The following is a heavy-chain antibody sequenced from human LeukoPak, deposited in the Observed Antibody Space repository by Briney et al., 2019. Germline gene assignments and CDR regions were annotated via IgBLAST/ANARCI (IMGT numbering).Heavy chain of an antibody. V-gene: IGHV3-23*01. CDR3: AKFTGEYYYYYGMDV. D-gene: IGHD3-16*01. Sequence: GGSLRLSCAASGFTFSSYAMSWVRQAPGKGLEWVSAISGSGGSTYYADSVKGRFTISRDNSKNTLYLQMNSLRAEDTAVYYCAKFTGEYYYYYGMDVWGQGPTVTVSS. CDR1: GFTFSSYA. J-gene: IGHJ6*02. CDR2: ISGSGGST.